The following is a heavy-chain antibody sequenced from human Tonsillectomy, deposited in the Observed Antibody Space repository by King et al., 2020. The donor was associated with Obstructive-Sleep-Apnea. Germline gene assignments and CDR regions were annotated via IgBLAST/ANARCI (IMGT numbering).Heavy chain of an antibody. D-gene: IGHD3-9*01. V-gene: IGHV1-3*04. CDR3: ARGWGTYNDILTGYYIGDN. Sequence: QLVQSGAEVKKPGASVKVSCEASGYTFTFYSMHWVRQAPGQRLEWMGWINTGNGNTKYSQKLQGRVTITRDTSASTAYMELSSLRSEDTAVYYCARGWGTYNDILTGYYIGDNWGQGTLVTVSS. CDR2: INTGNGNT. CDR1: GYTFTFYS. J-gene: IGHJ4*02.